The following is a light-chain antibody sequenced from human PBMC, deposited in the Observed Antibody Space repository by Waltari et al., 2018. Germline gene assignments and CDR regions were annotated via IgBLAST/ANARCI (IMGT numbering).Light chain of an antibody. CDR1: SSNIGRND. V-gene: IGLV1-47*01. J-gene: IGLJ2*01. Sequence: QSVLTQPRSASWTPGQRVTIPCSGSSSNIGRNDVYWYQQLPGTAPKLLIYRNNQRPSGVPDRFSGSKSGTSASLAISGLRSEDEADYYCAAWDDSLSGVVFGGGTKLTVL. CDR2: RNN. CDR3: AAWDDSLSGVV.